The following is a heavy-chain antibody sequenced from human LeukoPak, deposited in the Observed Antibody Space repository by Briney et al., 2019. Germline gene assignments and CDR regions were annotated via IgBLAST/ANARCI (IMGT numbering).Heavy chain of an antibody. J-gene: IGHJ5*02. CDR1: GFTFSSYA. CDR2: ISGSGGST. CDR3: AKALRRYSSGWYDWFDP. Sequence: KAGGSLRLSCAASGFTFSSYAMSWVRQAPGKGLEWVSAISGSGGSTYYADSVKGRFTISRDNSKNTLYLQMNSLRAEDTAVYYCAKALRRYSSGWYDWFDPWGQGTLVTVSS. D-gene: IGHD6-19*01. V-gene: IGHV3-23*01.